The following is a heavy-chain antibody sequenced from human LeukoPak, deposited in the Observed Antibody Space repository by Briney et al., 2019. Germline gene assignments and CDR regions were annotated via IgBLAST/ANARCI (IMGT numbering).Heavy chain of an antibody. V-gene: IGHV4-4*02. J-gene: IGHJ4*02. CDR2: IYHSGST. Sequence: SGTLSLTCAVSGGSISSSNWWTWVRPPPGKGLEWIGEIYHSGSTNYNPSLKSRVTISVDKSKNQFSLKLSSVTAADTAVYYCARDLATAGFQDHWGQGTLVTVSS. CDR3: ARDLATAGFQDH. CDR1: GGSISSSNW. D-gene: IGHD6-13*01.